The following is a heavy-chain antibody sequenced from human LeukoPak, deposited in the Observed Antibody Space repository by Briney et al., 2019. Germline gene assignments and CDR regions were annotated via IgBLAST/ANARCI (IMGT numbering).Heavy chain of an antibody. V-gene: IGHV4-34*01. J-gene: IGHJ6*03. Sequence: SETLSLTCAVYGGSFSGYYWTWIRQTPEKGLEWIGTIYQSGATHDNPYLKSRVTISIDKSKNQLSLRLMSVTVADTAVYYCARSVYYGSGSYFDYYYYMDVWGKGTTVTVSS. CDR3: ARSVYYGSGSYFDYYYYMDV. CDR1: GGSFSGYY. D-gene: IGHD3-10*01. CDR2: IYQSGAT.